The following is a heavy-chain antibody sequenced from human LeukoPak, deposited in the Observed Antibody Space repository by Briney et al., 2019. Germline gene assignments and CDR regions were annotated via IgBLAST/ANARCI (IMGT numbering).Heavy chain of an antibody. D-gene: IGHD4-11*01. Sequence: GGSLRLSCAASGFTVSSNYMSWVRQAPGKGLEWVSVIYSGGSTYYADSVKGRFTISRDNSKNTLYLQMNSLRAEDTAVYYCAKDRRLYSNYGWFDPWGQGTLVTVSS. J-gene: IGHJ5*02. CDR1: GFTVSSNY. CDR3: AKDRRLYSNYGWFDP. CDR2: IYSGGST. V-gene: IGHV3-53*01.